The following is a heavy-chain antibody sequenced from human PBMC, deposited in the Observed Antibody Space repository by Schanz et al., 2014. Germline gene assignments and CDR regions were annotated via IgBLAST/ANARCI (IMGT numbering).Heavy chain of an antibody. CDR2: ISGSGVIT. CDR3: AKDIGGAVAAPVYDS. J-gene: IGHJ4*02. V-gene: IGHV3-23*04. D-gene: IGHD2-15*01. Sequence: EVQLVESGGGLVQPGGSLRLSCATSGFTFSTYAMSWVRQAPGKGLEWVSGISGSGVITYYEDSVKGRFTISRDNSKNTLYLQMNSLRAEDTAIYYCAKDIGGAVAAPVYDSWGQGTLVTVSS. CDR1: GFTFSTYA.